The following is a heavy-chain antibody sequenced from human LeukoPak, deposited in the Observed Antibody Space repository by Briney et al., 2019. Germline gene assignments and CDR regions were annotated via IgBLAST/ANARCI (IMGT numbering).Heavy chain of an antibody. CDR2: IYYSGST. CDR3: ASSIGVVTAIAY. CDR1: GGSISSYY. Sequence: ASETLSLTCTVSGGSISSYYWSWIRQPPGKGLEWIGYIYYSGSTNYNPSLKSRVTISVDTSKNQFSLKLSSVTAAVTAVYYCASSIGVVTAIAYWGQGTLVTVSS. J-gene: IGHJ4*02. V-gene: IGHV4-59*08. D-gene: IGHD2-21*02.